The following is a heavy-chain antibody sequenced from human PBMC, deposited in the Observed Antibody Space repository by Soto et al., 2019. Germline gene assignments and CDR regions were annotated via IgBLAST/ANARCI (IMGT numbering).Heavy chain of an antibody. V-gene: IGHV3-30*18. Sequence: QVHLVESGGGVVQPGRSLRLSCAASGFTFSSYDMYWVRQAPGKGLEWVALISYDGSNKYYADSVKGRFTISRDNSKNTLYLQMNSLRAEDTALYYCAKAAFLGTSGWPYFDYWGQGTLVTVSS. J-gene: IGHJ4*02. CDR1: GFTFSSYD. CDR2: ISYDGSNK. CDR3: AKAAFLGTSGWPYFDY. D-gene: IGHD6-19*01.